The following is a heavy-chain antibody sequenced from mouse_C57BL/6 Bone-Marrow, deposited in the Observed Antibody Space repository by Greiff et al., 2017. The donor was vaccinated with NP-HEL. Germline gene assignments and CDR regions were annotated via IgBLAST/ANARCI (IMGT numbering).Heavy chain of an antibody. Sequence: EVKLVESGGGLVKPGGSLKLSCAASGFTFSSYAMSWVRQTPEKRLEWVATISDGGSYTYYPDNVKGRFTISRDNAKNNLYLQMSHLTSEDTAMYYCARRYYGSSLYAMDYWGQGTSVTVSS. CDR2: ISDGGSYT. CDR3: ARRYYGSSLYAMDY. J-gene: IGHJ4*01. CDR1: GFTFSSYA. D-gene: IGHD1-1*01. V-gene: IGHV5-4*03.